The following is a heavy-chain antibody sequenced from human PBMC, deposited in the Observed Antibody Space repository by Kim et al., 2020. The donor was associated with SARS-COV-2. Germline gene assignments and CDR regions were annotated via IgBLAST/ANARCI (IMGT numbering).Heavy chain of an antibody. CDR3: ARDGYYDFWSGYYTTRTETLPYYYYGMDV. Sequence: ASVKVSCKASGYTFTSYGISWVRQAPGQGLEWMGWISAYNGNTNYAQKLQGRVTMTTDTSTSTAYMELRSLRSDDTAVYYCARDGYYDFWSGYYTTRTETLPYYYYGMDVWGQGTTVTVSS. V-gene: IGHV1-18*04. J-gene: IGHJ6*02. D-gene: IGHD3-3*01. CDR1: GYTFTSYG. CDR2: ISAYNGNT.